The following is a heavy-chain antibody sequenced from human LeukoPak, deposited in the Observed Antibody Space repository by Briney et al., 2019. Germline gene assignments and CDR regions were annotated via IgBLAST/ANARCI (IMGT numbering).Heavy chain of an antibody. Sequence: PSETLSLTCSVSGYSIRHGYYWGWVRQPPGKGLEWIGSMFHSGSAYYNPSLKSRVTIPIDTSKNQFSLKLSSVTAADTAVYYCARVLGYCSGGNCYLDHWGQGILVTVSS. J-gene: IGHJ4*02. CDR1: GYSIRHGYY. CDR3: ARVLGYCSGGNCYLDH. V-gene: IGHV4-38-2*02. CDR2: MFHSGSA. D-gene: IGHD2-15*01.